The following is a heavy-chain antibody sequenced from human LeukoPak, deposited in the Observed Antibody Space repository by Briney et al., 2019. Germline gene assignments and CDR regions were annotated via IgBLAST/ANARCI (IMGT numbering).Heavy chain of an antibody. V-gene: IGHV3-49*04. J-gene: IGHJ4*02. CDR1: GFTFGDYA. Sequence: GGSLRLSCTASGFTFGDYAMSWVRQAPGKGLEWVGFIRSKAYGGTTEYAASVKGRFTISRDDSKSIAYLQMNSLKTEDTAVYYCTRGTTYYYDSSGYWGQGTLVTVSS. D-gene: IGHD3-22*01. CDR2: IRSKAYGGTT. CDR3: TRGTTYYYDSSGY.